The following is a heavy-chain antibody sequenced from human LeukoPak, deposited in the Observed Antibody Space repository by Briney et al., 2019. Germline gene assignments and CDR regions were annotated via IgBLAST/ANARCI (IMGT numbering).Heavy chain of an antibody. CDR1: GYTFSGYY. D-gene: IGHD6-19*01. CDR3: ARDLQLYSGGWYGASDF. V-gene: IGHV1-2*02. CDR2: INPNNGET. Sequence: GASVKVSCKASGYTFSGYYMHWVRQAPGQGLEWMGWINPNNGETKYAQKFQGRVTMTRDTSIRTAYMELSRLITDDTAVYYCARDLQLYSGGWYGASDFWGQGTMVTVSS. J-gene: IGHJ3*01.